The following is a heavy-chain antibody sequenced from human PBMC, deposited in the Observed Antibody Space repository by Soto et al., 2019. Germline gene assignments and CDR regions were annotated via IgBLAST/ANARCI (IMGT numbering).Heavy chain of an antibody. V-gene: IGHV1-18*01. Sequence: QVQVVQSGAEVKKPGASVKVSCKTSGYTFTSYDISWVRQAPGQGLEWMGWISGYNGNTNYAQKLQGRVTMTTDTSTSTAYRELRSLRFDDTAVYYCARESATTHDGFDIWGQGTMVIVSS. CDR3: ARESATTHDGFDI. J-gene: IGHJ3*02. CDR2: ISGYNGNT. D-gene: IGHD4-17*01. CDR1: GYTFTSYD.